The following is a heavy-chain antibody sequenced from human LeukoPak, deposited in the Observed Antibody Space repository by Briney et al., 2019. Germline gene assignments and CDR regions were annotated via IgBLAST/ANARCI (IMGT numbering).Heavy chain of an antibody. V-gene: IGHV4-61*02. Sequence: SETLSLTCTVSGGSISSSSYYWGWIRQPAGKGLGWIGRIYTSEITNYNPSLKSRVTMSGDTSKNQFSLKLSSVTAADTAVYYCARGYSTSSKGDFDYWGQGTLVTVSS. J-gene: IGHJ4*02. CDR3: ARGYSTSSKGDFDY. CDR2: IYTSEIT. D-gene: IGHD6-6*01. CDR1: GGSISSSSYY.